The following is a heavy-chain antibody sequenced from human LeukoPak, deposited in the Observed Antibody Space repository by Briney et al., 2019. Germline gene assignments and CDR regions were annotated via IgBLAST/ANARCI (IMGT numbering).Heavy chain of an antibody. Sequence: GGSLRLSCAASGFTFSSYSRNWVRPAQGRGLEWVSSISSSSSYIYCAGSMNGRFTTSRENAKNSLDLQMNSLRAVDTPVYYCARGGTAGGQGTLVTVSS. CDR2: ISSSSSYI. J-gene: IGHJ4*02. V-gene: IGHV3-21*01. CDR3: ARGGTA. D-gene: IGHD3-16*01. CDR1: GFTFSSYS.